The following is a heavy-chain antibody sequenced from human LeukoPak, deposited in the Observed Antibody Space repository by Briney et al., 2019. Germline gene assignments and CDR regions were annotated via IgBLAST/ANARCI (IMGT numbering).Heavy chain of an antibody. J-gene: IGHJ5*02. CDR3: ARALGYCSGGSCYSSWFDP. D-gene: IGHD2-15*01. V-gene: IGHV1-69*05. CDR1: GYTFTAYY. Sequence: SVKVSCKASGYTFTAYYIHWVRQAPGQGLEWMGGIIPIFGTANYAQKFQGRVTITTDESTSTAYMELSSLRSEDTAVYYCARALGYCSGGSCYSSWFDPWGQGTLVTVSS. CDR2: IIPIFGTA.